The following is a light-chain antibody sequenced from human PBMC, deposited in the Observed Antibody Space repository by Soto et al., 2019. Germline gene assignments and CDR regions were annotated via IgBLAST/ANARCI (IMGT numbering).Light chain of an antibody. J-gene: IGKJ4*01. Sequence: EIVLTQSPGTVSLSPGESVTLTCGASENIGPYLAWYRQTPGQAPRLLISDASNRATGIPARISGSGSGTYFTLTISRLEPEDFAVYYCQQRDNWPLTFGGGTKVDIK. V-gene: IGKV3-11*01. CDR1: ENIGPY. CDR3: QQRDNWPLT. CDR2: DAS.